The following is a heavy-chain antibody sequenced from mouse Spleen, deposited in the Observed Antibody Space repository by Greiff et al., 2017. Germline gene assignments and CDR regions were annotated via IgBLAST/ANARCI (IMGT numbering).Heavy chain of an antibody. V-gene: IGHV5-9*04. CDR3: ARHYYGPFYFDY. CDR2: ISSGGGNT. J-gene: IGHJ2*01. CDR1: GFTFSSYA. D-gene: IGHD1-1*01. Sequence: EVKLVESGGGLVKLGGSLKLSCAASGFTFSSYAMSWVRQTPEKRLEWVATISSGGGNTYYPDSVKGRFTISRDNAKNTLYLQMSSLKSEDTAMYYCARHYYGPFYFDYWGQGTTLTVSS.